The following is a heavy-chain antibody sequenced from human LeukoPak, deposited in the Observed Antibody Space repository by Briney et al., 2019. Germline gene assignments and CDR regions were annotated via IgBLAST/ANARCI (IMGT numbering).Heavy chain of an antibody. CDR3: ARVRDPQLLEWLEEFDP. CDR1: GGSFSGYY. J-gene: IGHJ5*02. Sequence: SETLSLTCAVYGGSFSGYYWSWIRQPPVKGLEWIGEINHSGSTNYNPSLKSRVTISVDTSKNQFSLKLSSVTAADTAVYYCARVRDPQLLEWLEEFDPWGQGTLVTVSS. CDR2: INHSGST. D-gene: IGHD3-3*01. V-gene: IGHV4-34*01.